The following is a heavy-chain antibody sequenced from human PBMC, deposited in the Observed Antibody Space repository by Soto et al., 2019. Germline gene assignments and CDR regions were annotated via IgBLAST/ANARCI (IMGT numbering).Heavy chain of an antibody. CDR1: GFTFGDYA. D-gene: IGHD3-22*01. CDR3: TRDEGYYYDSSGYYYYYGMDV. CDR2: IRSKAYGGTT. Sequence: GSLRLSCTASGFTFGDYAVSWFRQAPGKGLEWVGFIRSKAYGGTTEYAASVKGRFTISRDDSKSIAYLQMNSLKTEDTAVYYCTRDEGYYYDSSGYYYYYGMDVWGQGTTVTVSS. J-gene: IGHJ6*02. V-gene: IGHV3-49*03.